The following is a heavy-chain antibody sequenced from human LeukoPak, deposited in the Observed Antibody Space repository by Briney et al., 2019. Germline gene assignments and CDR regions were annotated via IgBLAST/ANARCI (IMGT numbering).Heavy chain of an antibody. CDR2: INEHGSEI. D-gene: IGHD3-16*01. CDR3: ARNWAHPDF. CDR1: GFTFSSSW. V-gene: IGHV3-7*01. Sequence: PGESLRLSCAASGFTFSSSWMNWVRQAPGKGLEWVANINEHGSEIYYVDSVKGRFTIARDNAKSSLSLQMNSLRVEDTAVYYCARNWAHPDFWGQGTLVTVSS. J-gene: IGHJ4*02.